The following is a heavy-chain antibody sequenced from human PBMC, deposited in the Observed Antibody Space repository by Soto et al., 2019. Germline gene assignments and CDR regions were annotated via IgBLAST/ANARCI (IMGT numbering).Heavy chain of an antibody. J-gene: IGHJ4*02. CDR2: IKQDGSEK. Sequence: EVQLVESGGGLVQPGGSLRLSCAASGFTFSSYWMSWVRQAPGKGLEWVANIKQDGSEKYYVDSVKGRFTISRENAKNSLYLQMNGLRAEDTAVYYCARGRGCSTGCHNFDYWGQGTLVTVSS. V-gene: IGHV3-7*01. CDR1: GFTFSSYW. CDR3: ARGRGCSTGCHNFDY. D-gene: IGHD2-2*01.